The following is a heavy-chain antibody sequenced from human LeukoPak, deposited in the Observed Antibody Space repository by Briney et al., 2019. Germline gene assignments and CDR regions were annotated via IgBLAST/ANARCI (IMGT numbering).Heavy chain of an antibody. Sequence: ASVKVSCKASGYTFTSYYMHWVRQAPGQGLEWMGIINPSGGGTSYAQKFQGRVTMTRDTSTSTVYMELSSLRSEDTAVYYCARDLTYYYDSSGYTFDYWGQGTLVTVSS. CDR3: ARDLTYYYDSSGYTFDY. D-gene: IGHD3-22*01. CDR1: GYTFTSYY. J-gene: IGHJ4*02. V-gene: IGHV1-46*01. CDR2: INPSGGGT.